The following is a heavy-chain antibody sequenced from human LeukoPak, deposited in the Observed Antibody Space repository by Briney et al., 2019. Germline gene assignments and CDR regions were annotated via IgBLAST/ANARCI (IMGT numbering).Heavy chain of an antibody. D-gene: IGHD1-26*01. CDR3: ARDRSIVGANYYYYYYMDV. Sequence: SETLSLTCTVSGGSISRSSYYWGWIRQPPGKGLEWIGNMDSGSTYYNPSLKSRVTISVDTSKNQFSLKLSSVTAADTAVYYCARDRSIVGANYYYYYYMDVWGKGTTVTVSS. CDR1: GGSISRSSYY. CDR2: MDSGST. V-gene: IGHV4-39*07. J-gene: IGHJ6*03.